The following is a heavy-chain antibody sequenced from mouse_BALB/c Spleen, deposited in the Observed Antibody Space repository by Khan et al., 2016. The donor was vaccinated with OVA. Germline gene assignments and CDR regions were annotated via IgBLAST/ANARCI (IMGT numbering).Heavy chain of an antibody. CDR2: IYPGSNNT. CDR1: GYTFTDYN. V-gene: IGHV1-77*01. CDR3: AREWGAWFPY. J-gene: IGHJ3*01. Sequence: QVQLQQSGAELARPGASVKLSCKASGYTFTDYNINWVKQRTGQGLEWIGEIYPGSNNTYYNEKFKGKATLTADKSSSTAYMQLSSLTSEDSACYFGAREWGAWFPYWGQGTLVTVSA.